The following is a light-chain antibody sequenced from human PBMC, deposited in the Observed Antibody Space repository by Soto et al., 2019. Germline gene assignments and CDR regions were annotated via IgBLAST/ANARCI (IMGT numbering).Light chain of an antibody. CDR3: AAWDDSLTYV. CDR2: RNN. Sequence: QSVLTQPPSASGTPGQMVTISCSGSSSNIGSNYVYWYQQLPGTAPKLLIYRNNQRPSGVPDRFSGSKSGTSASLAISGLRSEDEADYYCAAWDDSLTYVFGTGTKVTVL. V-gene: IGLV1-47*01. CDR1: SSNIGSNY. J-gene: IGLJ1*01.